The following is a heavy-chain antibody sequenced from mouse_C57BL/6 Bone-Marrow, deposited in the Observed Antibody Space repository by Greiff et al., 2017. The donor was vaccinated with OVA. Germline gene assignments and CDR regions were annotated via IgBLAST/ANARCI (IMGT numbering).Heavy chain of an antibody. D-gene: IGHD3-2*02. Sequence: EVQLQESGAELVKPGASVKLSCTASGFNITDYYMHWVKQRTEQGLEWIGRIDPEDGETKYAPKFQGKATITADTSSNTAYLQLSSLTSEDTAVYYCAVSYSSGYPYAMDYWGQGTSVTVSS. CDR2: IDPEDGET. V-gene: IGHV14-2*01. CDR1: GFNITDYY. J-gene: IGHJ4*01. CDR3: AVSYSSGYPYAMDY.